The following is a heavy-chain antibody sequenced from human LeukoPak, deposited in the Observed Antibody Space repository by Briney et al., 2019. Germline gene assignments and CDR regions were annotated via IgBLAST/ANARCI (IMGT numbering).Heavy chain of an antibody. J-gene: IGHJ6*04. CDR1: GGSISSYY. Sequence: SETLSLTCTVSGGSISSYYWSWIRQPAGKGLEWIGRIYTSGSTNYNPSLKSRVTMSVDTSKNQFSLKLSSVTAADTAVYYCARGAYDFWSGPVDVWGKGTTVTVSS. CDR2: IYTSGST. V-gene: IGHV4-4*07. D-gene: IGHD3-3*01. CDR3: ARGAYDFWSGPVDV.